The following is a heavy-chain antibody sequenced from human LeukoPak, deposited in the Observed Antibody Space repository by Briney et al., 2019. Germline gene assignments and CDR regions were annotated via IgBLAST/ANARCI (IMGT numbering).Heavy chain of an antibody. CDR2: IKQDGSAK. V-gene: IGHV3-7*03. J-gene: IGHJ4*02. D-gene: IGHD2-15*01. CDR3: ARDNGWSADF. Sequence: PGGSLRLSCAASGFTFSRHWMYWVRQAPGKGLEWVANIKQDGSAKPCVDSVKGRFTISRDNAKNSLFLQMNSLRAEDTAVYYCARDNGWSADFWGQGTLVTVSS. CDR1: GFTFSRHW.